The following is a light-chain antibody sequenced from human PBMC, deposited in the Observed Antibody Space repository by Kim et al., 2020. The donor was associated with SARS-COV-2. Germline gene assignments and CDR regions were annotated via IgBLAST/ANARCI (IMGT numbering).Light chain of an antibody. J-gene: IGKJ1*01. CDR3: QQTFSSPPWT. Sequence: SVGDRVTINCRTSQTINNYLNWYQQKPGKAPNLLIYAASTWQDGAPSRFSGSGSGTNFTLTISSLQSEDFATYYCQQTFSSPPWTFGQGTKVDIK. CDR2: AAS. V-gene: IGKV1-39*01. CDR1: QTINNY.